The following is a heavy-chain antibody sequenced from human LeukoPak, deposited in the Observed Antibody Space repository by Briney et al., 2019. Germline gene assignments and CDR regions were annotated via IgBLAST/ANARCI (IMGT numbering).Heavy chain of an antibody. J-gene: IGHJ3*02. V-gene: IGHV1-69*13. D-gene: IGHD1-26*01. Sequence: SVKVSCTASGGTFSSYATSWVRQAPGQGLEWMGGIIPIFGTANYAQKFQGRVTITADESTSTAYMELSSLRSEDTAVYYCARISGSYSDAFDIWGQGTMVTVSS. CDR3: ARISGSYSDAFDI. CDR2: IIPIFGTA. CDR1: GGTFSSYA.